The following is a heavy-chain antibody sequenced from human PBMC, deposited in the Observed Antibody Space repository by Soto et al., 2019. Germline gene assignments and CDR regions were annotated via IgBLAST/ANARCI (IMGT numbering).Heavy chain of an antibody. Sequence: ASVKVSCKASGYTFTSYAMHWVRQAPGQRLEWMGWINAGNGNTKYSQKFQGRVTITRDTSASTAYMELSSLRSEDTAVYYCARAPGSIAEAGGDYWGQGTLVTVS. V-gene: IGHV1-3*01. CDR1: GYTFTSYA. CDR2: INAGNGNT. D-gene: IGHD6-19*01. J-gene: IGHJ4*02. CDR3: ARAPGSIAEAGGDY.